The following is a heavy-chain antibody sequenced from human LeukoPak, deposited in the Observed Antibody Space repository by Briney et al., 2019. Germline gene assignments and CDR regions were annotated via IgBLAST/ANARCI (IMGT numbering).Heavy chain of an antibody. V-gene: IGHV4-59*01. CDR1: GVSISSYF. CDR2: IYYIGTT. Sequence: SETLSLTCTVSGVSISSYFGTWIRQAPGKGLEWIGYIYYIGTTNYNPSLKSRATISVDMSKNQFSLKLTSVTAADTAVYYCAREGYGSGSSHLMDVWGTGTTVTVSS. J-gene: IGHJ6*03. D-gene: IGHD3-10*01. CDR3: AREGYGSGSSHLMDV.